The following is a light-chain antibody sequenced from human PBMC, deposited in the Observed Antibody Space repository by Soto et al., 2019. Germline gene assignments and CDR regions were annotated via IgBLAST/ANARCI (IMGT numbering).Light chain of an antibody. V-gene: IGKV3-15*01. Sequence: EIVLTQSPATLSVSPGERATLSCRASQSVSSNLAWYQQKPGQAPRLLIYVASTRATSIPARFSGSRSGTEITLTISSLQSEDFAVYYWQQYNNWPPWTFGQGTKVEIK. J-gene: IGKJ1*01. CDR2: VAS. CDR3: QQYNNWPPWT. CDR1: QSVSSN.